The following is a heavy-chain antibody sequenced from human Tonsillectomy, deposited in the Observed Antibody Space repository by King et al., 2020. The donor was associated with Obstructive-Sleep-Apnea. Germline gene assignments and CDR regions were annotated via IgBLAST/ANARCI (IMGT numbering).Heavy chain of an antibody. V-gene: IGHV3-21*01. Sequence: VQLVESGGGLVKPGGSLRLFCAASGFTFSSYSKNGARQAPGKGLEGVSSISSNSSYIYYADSVKGRFTISRDNAKNSLYLQMNSLRAEDTAVYYCARRGSSGWPDYYYYGMDVWGQGTTVTVSS. D-gene: IGHD6-19*01. CDR2: ISSNSSYI. CDR3: ARRGSSGWPDYYYYGMDV. J-gene: IGHJ6*02. CDR1: GFTFSSYS.